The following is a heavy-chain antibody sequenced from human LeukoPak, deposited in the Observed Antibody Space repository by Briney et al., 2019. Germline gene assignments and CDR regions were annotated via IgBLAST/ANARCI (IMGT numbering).Heavy chain of an antibody. CDR3: AKDKYRLRTYGDLYFFDS. D-gene: IGHD4-17*01. CDR1: GFNFGDFA. V-gene: IGHV3-9*01. CDR2: VTWDSGRL. J-gene: IGHJ4*02. Sequence: PGGSLRLSCAASGFNFGDFAMHWVRHAPGKGLEWVSGVTWDSGRLGYADSVKGRFTVSRDNAKNSLYLQMNNLRPEDTALYYCAKDKYRLRTYGDLYFFDSWGQGTLVTVSS.